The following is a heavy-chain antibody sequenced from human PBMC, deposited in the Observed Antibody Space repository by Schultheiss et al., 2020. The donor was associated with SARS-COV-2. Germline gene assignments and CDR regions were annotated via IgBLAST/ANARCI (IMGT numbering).Heavy chain of an antibody. CDR2: IYYSGST. Sequence: SQTLSLTCTVSGGSVSSGSYYWSWIRQHPGKGLEWIGYIYYSGSTYYNPSLKSRVTISVDTSKNQFSLKLSSVTAADTAVYYCARDYSYYYGSGTQEVNWCDPWGQGTLVTVSS. J-gene: IGHJ5*02. CDR1: GGSVSSGSYY. CDR3: ARDYSYYYGSGTQEVNWCDP. V-gene: IGHV4-31*03. D-gene: IGHD3-10*01.